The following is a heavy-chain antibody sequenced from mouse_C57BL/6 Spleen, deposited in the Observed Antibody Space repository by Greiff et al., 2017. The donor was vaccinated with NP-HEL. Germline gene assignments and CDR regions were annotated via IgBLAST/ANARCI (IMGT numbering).Heavy chain of an antibody. J-gene: IGHJ1*03. V-gene: IGHV5-12*01. Sequence: VQLKESGGGLVQPGGSLKLSCAASGFTFSDYYMYWVRQTPEKRLEWVAYISNGGGSTYYLDPVKGRFTISRDNAKNTLYLQMSRLKSEDTAMYDCARGATYWYFGVWGTGPTVTVSS. CDR3: ARGATYWYFGV. CDR1: GFTFSDYY. CDR2: ISNGGGST. D-gene: IGHD3-1*01.